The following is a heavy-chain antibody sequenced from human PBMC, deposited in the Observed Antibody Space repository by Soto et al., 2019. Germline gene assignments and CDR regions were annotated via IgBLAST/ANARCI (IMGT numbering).Heavy chain of an antibody. CDR3: ARGVGSGIYYNQYNWFDP. J-gene: IGHJ5*02. D-gene: IGHD3-10*01. Sequence: QVQLVQSGGEVKKPGASVKVSCKASGYTFTTYGISWVRQAPGQGLEWMGWINVYNGNTKYAQKLQGRVTMTTDTSTSTAYMELRSLISDDTAVYYCARGVGSGIYYNQYNWFDPWGQGTLVIVS. CDR2: INVYNGNT. V-gene: IGHV1-18*01. CDR1: GYTFTTYG.